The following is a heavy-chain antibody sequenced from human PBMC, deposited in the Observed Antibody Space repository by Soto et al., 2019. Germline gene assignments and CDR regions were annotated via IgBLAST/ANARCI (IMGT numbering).Heavy chain of an antibody. Sequence: EVQLVESGGGLVKPGGSLRLSCAASGFTFNGAWMNWVRQAPGKGLEWVGRVKSSANGGAIDYAAPVEGRFTISRDDSKNTRYLQMNSLITEDTAFYYCSADLPDWGAYAFDYWGQGTLVTVSS. CDR1: GFTFNGAW. CDR2: VKSSANGGAI. V-gene: IGHV3-15*07. J-gene: IGHJ4*02. D-gene: IGHD3-16*01. CDR3: SADLPDWGAYAFDY.